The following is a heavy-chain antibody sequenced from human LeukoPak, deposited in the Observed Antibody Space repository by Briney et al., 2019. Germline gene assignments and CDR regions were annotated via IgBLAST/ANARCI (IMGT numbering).Heavy chain of an antibody. J-gene: IGHJ5*02. CDR1: GGTFSSYA. CDR2: IIPIFGTA. V-gene: IGHV1-69*13. D-gene: IGHD2-2*02. CDR3: ARDPQPAAISGGGWFDP. Sequence: SVKVSCKASGGTFSSYAISWVRQAPGQGLEWMGGIIPIFGTANYAQKFQGRVTITADESTSTAYMELSSLRSEDTAVYYCARDPQPAAISGGGWFDPWGQGTLVTVSS.